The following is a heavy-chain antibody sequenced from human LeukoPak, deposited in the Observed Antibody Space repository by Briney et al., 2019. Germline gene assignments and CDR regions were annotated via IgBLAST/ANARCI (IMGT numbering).Heavy chain of an antibody. Sequence: NPSETLSLTCAVYGGSFSGYYWSWIRQPPGKGLEWIGEINHNGSTNYNPSLKSRVTISVDTSKNQFSLKLSSVTAADTAVYYCAGIAVAGTDAFDVWGQGTMVTVSS. J-gene: IGHJ3*01. CDR1: GGSFSGYY. V-gene: IGHV4-34*01. CDR3: AGIAVAGTDAFDV. CDR2: INHNGST. D-gene: IGHD6-19*01.